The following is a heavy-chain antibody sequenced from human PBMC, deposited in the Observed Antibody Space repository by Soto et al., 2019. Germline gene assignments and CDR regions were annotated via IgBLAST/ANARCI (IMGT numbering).Heavy chain of an antibody. CDR3: AREGQQLEYYYYGMDV. CDR1: GGTFSSYA. D-gene: IGHD6-13*01. J-gene: IGHJ6*02. Sequence: GASVKVSCKASGGTFSSYAISWVRQAPGQGLEWMGGIIPIFGTANYAQKFQGRVTITADESTSTAYMELSSLRSEDTAVYYCAREGQQLEYYYYGMDVWGQGTTVTVSS. CDR2: IIPIFGTA. V-gene: IGHV1-69*13.